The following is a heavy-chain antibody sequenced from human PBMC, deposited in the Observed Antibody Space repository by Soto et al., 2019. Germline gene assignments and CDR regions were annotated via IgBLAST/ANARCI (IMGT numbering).Heavy chain of an antibody. CDR3: ARIVVVPAAISWFDP. V-gene: IGHV1-3*01. J-gene: IGHJ5*02. CDR2: INAGNGNT. D-gene: IGHD2-2*01. Sequence: QVQLVQSGAEVKKPGASVKVSCKASGYTFTSYAMHWVRQAPGQRLEWMGWINAGNGNTKYSQKFQGRVTITRDTSASTAYMELSSLRSDDTAVYYCARIVVVPAAISWFDPWGQGTLVTVSS. CDR1: GYTFTSYA.